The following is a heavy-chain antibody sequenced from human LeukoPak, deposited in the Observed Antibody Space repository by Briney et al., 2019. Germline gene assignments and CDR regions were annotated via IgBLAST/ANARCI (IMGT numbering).Heavy chain of an antibody. D-gene: IGHD5-12*01. J-gene: IGHJ4*02. Sequence: GGSLRLSCAASGFTFSSYAMSWVRQAPGKGLEWVSAISGRGDSTYFADSVKGRFTISRDNSKNTLDLQMNSLRGEDTAVYYCANDLTRAVYSAYDFLPNLGNWGQGTLVTVSS. V-gene: IGHV3-23*01. CDR1: GFTFSSYA. CDR3: ANDLTRAVYSAYDFLPNLGN. CDR2: ISGRGDST.